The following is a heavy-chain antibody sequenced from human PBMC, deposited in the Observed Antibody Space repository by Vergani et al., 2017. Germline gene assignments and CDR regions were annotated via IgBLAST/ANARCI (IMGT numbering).Heavy chain of an antibody. CDR3: ARGNGDYFDY. CDR2: IYYSGST. Sequence: QVQLQESGPGLVKPSETLSLTCTVSGGSISSYYWSWIRQPPGKGLEWIGYIYYSGSTNYNPSRKSRVTISVDTSKNQFSLKLSSVTASDTAVYYCARGNGDYFDYWGQGTLVTVSS. CDR1: GGSISSYY. J-gene: IGHJ4*02. D-gene: IGHD1-1*01. V-gene: IGHV4-59*01.